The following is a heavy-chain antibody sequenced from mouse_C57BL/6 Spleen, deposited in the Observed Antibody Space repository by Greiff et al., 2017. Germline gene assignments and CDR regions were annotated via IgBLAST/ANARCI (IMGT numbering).Heavy chain of an antibody. V-gene: IGHV5-4*01. D-gene: IGHD4-1*02. CDR1: GFTFSSYA. CDR3: ARDEGNWDYFDY. J-gene: IGHJ2*01. CDR2: ISDGGSYT. Sequence: EVMLVESGGGLVKPGGSLKLSCAASGFTFSSYAMSWVRQTPEKRLEWVATISDGGSYTYYPDNVKGRFTISRDNAKNNLYLQKSHLKSEDTAMYYCARDEGNWDYFDYWGQGTTLTVSS.